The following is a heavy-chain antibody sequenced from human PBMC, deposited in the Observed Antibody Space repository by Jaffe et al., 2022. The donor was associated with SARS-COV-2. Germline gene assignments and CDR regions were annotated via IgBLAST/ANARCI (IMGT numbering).Heavy chain of an antibody. CDR1: GFTFSSYG. V-gene: IGHV3-30*18. Sequence: QVQLVESGGGVVQPGRSLRLSCAASGFTFSSYGMHWVRQAPGKGLEWVAVISYDGSNKYYADSVKGRFTISRDNSKNTLYLQMNSLRAEDTAVYYCAKERIVGAQFDYWGQGTLVTVSS. CDR3: AKERIVGAQFDY. D-gene: IGHD1-26*01. CDR2: ISYDGSNK. J-gene: IGHJ4*02.